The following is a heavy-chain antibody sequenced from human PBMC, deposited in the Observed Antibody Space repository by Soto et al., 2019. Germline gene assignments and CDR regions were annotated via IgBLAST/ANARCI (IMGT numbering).Heavy chain of an antibody. CDR3: AGGVIAGVDS. D-gene: IGHD2-21*01. J-gene: IGHJ4*02. CDR2: MQPSTGRT. Sequence: QVQLVQSGAEVREPGASVKVSCKASGYSFTSLDINWVRQTAGQGLEWMGWMQPSTGRTGYAQKFQGRATMTGDPPINTAYRERTTLTSEDRPFYYWAGGVIAGVDSGGQGTLVPAPS. CDR1: GYSFTSLD. V-gene: IGHV1-8*01.